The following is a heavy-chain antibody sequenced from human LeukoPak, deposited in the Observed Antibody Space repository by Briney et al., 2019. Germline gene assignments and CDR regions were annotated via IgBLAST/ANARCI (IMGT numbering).Heavy chain of an antibody. CDR2: IIPNSGGT. CDR1: GYTFTVYY. CDR3: ARGRYFDPFDY. Sequence: VASVKVSCKASGYTFTVYYIHWLRQAPGQGLEWMGWIIPNSGGTNYAQKFQGRVTMTRDTSISTAYMELSRLRSDDTAVYYCARGRYFDPFDYWGQGTLVTVSS. J-gene: IGHJ4*02. D-gene: IGHD3-9*01. V-gene: IGHV1-2*02.